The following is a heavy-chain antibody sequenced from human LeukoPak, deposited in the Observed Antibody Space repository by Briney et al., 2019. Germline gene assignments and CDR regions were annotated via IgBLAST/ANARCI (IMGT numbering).Heavy chain of an antibody. CDR2: MYNSGST. Sequence: PSETLSLTCTVSGGSISGSYWSWIRQPPGKGLEWIAYMYNSGSTNYNPSLKSRVTISIDTSKNQFSLKLSSLTAADTAIYYCARGIESYGDYGYWGQGTLVTVSS. V-gene: IGHV4-59*01. CDR3: ARGIESYGDYGY. CDR1: GGSISGSY. D-gene: IGHD4-17*01. J-gene: IGHJ4*02.